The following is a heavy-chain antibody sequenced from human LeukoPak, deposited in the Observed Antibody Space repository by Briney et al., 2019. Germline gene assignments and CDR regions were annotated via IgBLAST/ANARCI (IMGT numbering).Heavy chain of an antibody. Sequence: GGSLRLSCAASGFIVSANYMKWVRQAPGKGLEWVSVIYSGGSPFYADSVKGRFTISRDNSKNTVYLQMNSLRVEDTAVYYCARGRQCDFWGQGTLVTVSS. CDR2: IYSGGSP. J-gene: IGHJ4*02. CDR3: ARGRQCDF. CDR1: GFIVSANY. D-gene: IGHD4-11*01. V-gene: IGHV3-53*01.